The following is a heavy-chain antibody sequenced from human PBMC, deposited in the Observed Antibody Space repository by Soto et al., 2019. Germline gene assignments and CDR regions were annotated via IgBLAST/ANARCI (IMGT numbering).Heavy chain of an antibody. V-gene: IGHV4-61*01. Sequence: SETLSLTCTVSGCSVSSSSYYWSWIRQPPGQGLEWIGYIYYSGSTNYNPSLKSRVTISVDTSKNQFSLKLSSVTAADTAVYYCATFSVAVALKTFDCWGQGSPVTVSS. CDR3: ATFSVAVALKTFDC. CDR1: GCSVSSSSYY. CDR2: IYYSGST. J-gene: IGHJ4*02. D-gene: IGHD6-19*01.